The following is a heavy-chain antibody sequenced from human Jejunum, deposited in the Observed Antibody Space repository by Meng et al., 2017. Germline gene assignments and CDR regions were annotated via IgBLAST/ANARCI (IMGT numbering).Heavy chain of an antibody. V-gene: IGHV1-18*01. Sequence: VQVLQSGAAGTKPGSSGKVSCMAGAITYAKSGMNWVRQATGQGLEWMGWISTYNGNTNYEQNLQGRVTLPTDTSTSSAYMELRSLRSDDTAVYYCARDGVSFTMIRGGRYWGQGTLVTVSS. CDR1: AITYAKSG. CDR2: ISTYNGNT. J-gene: IGHJ4*02. CDR3: ARDGVSFTMIRGGRY. D-gene: IGHD3-10*01.